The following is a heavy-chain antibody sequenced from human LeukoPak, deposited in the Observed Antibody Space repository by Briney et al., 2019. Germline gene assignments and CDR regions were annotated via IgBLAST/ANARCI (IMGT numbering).Heavy chain of an antibody. V-gene: IGHV3-15*01. CDR3: TTDLSELDDSGYYAKYFHH. Sequence: GGSLRLSCAASGFTFSKVWMSWVRQAPGKGLEWVGRIKSKTDGGTIDYAAPVKGRFPISRDDSKDTLFLQMNSLKTEDTAVYYCTTDLSELDDSGYYAKYFHHWGQGTLVSVSS. CDR1: GFTFSKVW. J-gene: IGHJ1*01. D-gene: IGHD3-22*01. CDR2: IKSKTDGGTI.